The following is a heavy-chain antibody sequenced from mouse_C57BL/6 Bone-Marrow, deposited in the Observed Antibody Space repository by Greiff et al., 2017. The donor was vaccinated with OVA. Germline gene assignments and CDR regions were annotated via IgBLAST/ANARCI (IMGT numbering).Heavy chain of an antibody. CDR3: ARRDDYDSYYFDY. D-gene: IGHD2-4*01. Sequence: QVQLQQPGAELVKPGASVKLSCKASGYTFTSYWMHWVKQRPGQGLEWIGMIHPNSGSTNYNEKFKSKATLTVDKSSSTAYMQLSSLTSEDSAVYYCARRDDYDSYYFDYWGQGTPLTVSA. V-gene: IGHV1-64*01. CDR2: IHPNSGST. J-gene: IGHJ2*01. CDR1: GYTFTSYW.